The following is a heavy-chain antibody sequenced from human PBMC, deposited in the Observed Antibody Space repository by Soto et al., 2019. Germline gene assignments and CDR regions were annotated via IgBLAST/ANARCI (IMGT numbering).Heavy chain of an antibody. CDR3: AKDRFGYFYYMDV. CDR2: ISYDGSNK. Sequence: QVQLVESGGGVVQPGRSLRLSCAASGFTFSSYGMHWVRQAPGKGLEWVAVISYDGSNKYYADSVKGRFTISRDNSKNTLYLQMNSLRAEDTAVYYCAKDRFGYFYYMDVWGKGTTVTVSS. D-gene: IGHD3-10*01. CDR1: GFTFSSYG. J-gene: IGHJ6*03. V-gene: IGHV3-30*18.